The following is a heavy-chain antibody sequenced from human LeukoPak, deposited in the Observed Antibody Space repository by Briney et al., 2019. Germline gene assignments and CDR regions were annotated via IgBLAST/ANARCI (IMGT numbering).Heavy chain of an antibody. D-gene: IGHD6-13*01. CDR2: INHSGST. CDR3: ARGRSSRRFDY. J-gene: IGHJ4*02. V-gene: IGHV4-34*01. CDR1: GGSFSGYY. Sequence: KPSETLSLTCAVYGGSFSGYYWSWIRQPPGKGLEWIGEINHSGSTNYNPSLKSRVTISVDTSKNQFSLKLSSVTAADTAVYYCARGRSSRRFDYWGQGTLVTVSP.